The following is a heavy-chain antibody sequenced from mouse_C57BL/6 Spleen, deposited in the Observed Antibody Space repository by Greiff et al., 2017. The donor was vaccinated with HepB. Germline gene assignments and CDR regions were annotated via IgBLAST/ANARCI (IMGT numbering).Heavy chain of an antibody. J-gene: IGHJ2*01. CDR1: GYSFTGYF. D-gene: IGHD2-5*01. V-gene: IGHV1-20*01. Sequence: VLLKESGPELVKPGDSVKISCKASGYSFTGYFMNWVMQSHGKSLEWIGRINPYNGDTFYNQKFKGKATLTVDKSSSTAHMELRSLTSEDSAVYYCARIYSKGFYYFDYWGQGTTLTVSS. CDR2: INPYNGDT. CDR3: ARIYSKGFYYFDY.